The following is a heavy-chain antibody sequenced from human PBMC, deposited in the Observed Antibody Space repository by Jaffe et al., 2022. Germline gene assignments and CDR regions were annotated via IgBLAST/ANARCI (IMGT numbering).Heavy chain of an antibody. D-gene: IGHD5-12*01. Sequence: EVQLVESGGGLVQPGGSLRLSCAASGFTFSSYSMNWVRQAPGKGLEWVSYISSSSSTIYYADSVKGRFTISRDNAKNSLYLQMNSLRAEDTAVYYCARDLGYSGYSSRGYYFDYWGQGTLVTVSS. J-gene: IGHJ4*02. V-gene: IGHV3-48*01. CDR3: ARDLGYSGYSSRGYYFDY. CDR2: ISSSSSTI. CDR1: GFTFSSYS.